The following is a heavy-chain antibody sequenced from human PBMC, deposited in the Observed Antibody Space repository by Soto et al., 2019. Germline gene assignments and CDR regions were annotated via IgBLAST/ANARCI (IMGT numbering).Heavy chain of an antibody. D-gene: IGHD1-26*01. CDR2: ISYDGSNK. Sequence: PGGSLRLSCAASGFTFSSCAMHWVRQAPGKGLEWVAVISYDGSNKYYADSVKGRFTISRDNSKNTLYLQMNSLRAEDTAVYYCARVKGYSGSTDAFDIWGQGTMVTVSS. J-gene: IGHJ3*02. CDR1: GFTFSSCA. V-gene: IGHV3-30-3*01. CDR3: ARVKGYSGSTDAFDI.